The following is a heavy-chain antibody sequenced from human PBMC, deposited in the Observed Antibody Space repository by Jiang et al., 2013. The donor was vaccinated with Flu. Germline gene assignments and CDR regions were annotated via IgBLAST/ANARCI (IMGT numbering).Heavy chain of an antibody. CDR1: ADTFTSYY. J-gene: IGHJ4*02. CDR2: INPTGGST. CDR3: ARRSTLDYGDFLDY. V-gene: IGHV1-46*01. D-gene: IGHD4-17*01. Sequence: SGAEVKKPGASVKVSCKASADTFTSYYMHWIRQAPGQGLEWMGIINPTGGSTSYGQKFQGRVTMTRDTSTNTVYMELSSLRSEDTAMYYCARRSTLDYGDFLDYWGQGTLVTVSS.